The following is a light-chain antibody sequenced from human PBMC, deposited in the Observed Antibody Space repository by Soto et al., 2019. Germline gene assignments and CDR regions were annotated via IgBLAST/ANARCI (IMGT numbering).Light chain of an antibody. CDR2: AAS. CDR1: QSISSY. CDR3: QQSYSTPAT. V-gene: IGKV1-39*01. Sequence: DIQMTQSPSSLSASVGDRVTITCRASQSISSYLNWYQQKPGKAPKLLIYAASSLQSGVPSRFSGSRSGTGFTLTISSLQPEDFATYYFQQSYSTPATFGGGTKVEIK. J-gene: IGKJ4*01.